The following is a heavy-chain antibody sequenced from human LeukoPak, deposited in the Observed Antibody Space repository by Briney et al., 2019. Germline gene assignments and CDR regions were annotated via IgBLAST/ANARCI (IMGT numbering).Heavy chain of an antibody. CDR3: AKEGGGRTFDY. J-gene: IGHJ4*02. V-gene: IGHV3-30*02. Sequence: TGGSLRLSGAASGFNFGYYAMHWVRQAPGKGLDWVAFIRYDGGDTYYADSVRGRFTVSRDNSKNTLYLQMNSLTAEDTALYYCAKEGGGRTFDYWGQGTLVTVSS. CDR1: GFNFGYYA. D-gene: IGHD4-23*01. CDR2: IRYDGGDT.